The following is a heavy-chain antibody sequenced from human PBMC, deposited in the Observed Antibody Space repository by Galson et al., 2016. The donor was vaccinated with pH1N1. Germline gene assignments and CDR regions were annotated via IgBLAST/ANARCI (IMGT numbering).Heavy chain of an antibody. V-gene: IGHV1-69*06. J-gene: IGHJ2*01. CDR1: GGTFNSNG. CDR2: IIPILGST. Sequence: SVKVSCKASGGTFNSNGISWLRQAPGQGLEWMGRIIPILGSTNYAQKFQGKITITADTSTNTAYMELNSLGSEDTALYYCAREDYYDVDLSDWCFDLWGHGTLVTVSS. D-gene: IGHD3-22*01. CDR3: AREDYYDVDLSDWCFDL.